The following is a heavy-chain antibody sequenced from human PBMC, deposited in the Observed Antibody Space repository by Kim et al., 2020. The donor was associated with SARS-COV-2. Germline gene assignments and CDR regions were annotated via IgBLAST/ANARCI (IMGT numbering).Heavy chain of an antibody. Sequence: GGSLRLSCAASGFTFSDYRMHWVRQAPGSGLVWVSCFKRDGSGLTYADSVKGRFTISRDNAKNTLYLQMNSLTDEDTAMYYCARETAVTGEDYFDFWGQGSLVTVSS. CDR2: FKRDGSGL. J-gene: IGHJ4*02. CDR1: GFTFSDYR. D-gene: IGHD6-19*01. CDR3: ARETAVTGEDYFDF. V-gene: IGHV3-74*01.